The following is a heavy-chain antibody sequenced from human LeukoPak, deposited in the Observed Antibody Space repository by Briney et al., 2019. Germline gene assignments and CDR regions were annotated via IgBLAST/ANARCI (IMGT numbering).Heavy chain of an antibody. CDR3: ARALGYCSGGSCTRGYNWFDP. V-gene: IGHV4-39*01. CDR1: GGSISSSDYY. Sequence: PSETLSLTCTVSGGSISSSDYYWGWIRQPPGKGLEWIGSIYFGGSTYYNPSLESRVTISVDTSMNQFSLKLSFVTTADTAVYYCARALGYCSGGSCTRGYNWFDPWGQGTLVTVSS. J-gene: IGHJ5*02. CDR2: IYFGGST. D-gene: IGHD2-15*01.